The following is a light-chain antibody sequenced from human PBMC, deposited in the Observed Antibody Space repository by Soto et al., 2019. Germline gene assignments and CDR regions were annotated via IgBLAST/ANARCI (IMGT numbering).Light chain of an antibody. CDR2: GAS. V-gene: IGKV3-20*01. Sequence: EFVLTQSPGTLSLSPGERATLSCRASQSISRSYLAWYQQKRGQAPRLLIYGASSRATGSPDRFSGSGSGTDFTLTISRLEPEDSAVYFCQLYVTTAWTFGQGTKVEI. J-gene: IGKJ1*01. CDR3: QLYVTTAWT. CDR1: QSISRSY.